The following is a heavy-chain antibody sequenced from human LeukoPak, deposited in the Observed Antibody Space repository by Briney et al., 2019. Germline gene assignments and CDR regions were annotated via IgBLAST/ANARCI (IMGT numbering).Heavy chain of an antibody. D-gene: IGHD4-17*01. CDR1: GYTLTELS. V-gene: IGHV1-24*01. CDR2: FDPEDGET. J-gene: IGHJ4*02. CDR3: TIPAGAMTTVTTGDY. Sequence: GASVKVSCKVSGYTLTELSMHWVRQAPGKGLEWMGGFDPEDGETIYAQKFQGRVTMTEDTSTDTAYMELSSLRSEDTAMYYCTIPAGAMTTVTTGDYWGQGTLVTVSS.